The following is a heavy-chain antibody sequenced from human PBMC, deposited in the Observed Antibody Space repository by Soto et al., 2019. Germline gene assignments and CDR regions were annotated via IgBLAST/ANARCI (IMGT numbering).Heavy chain of an antibody. Sequence: PGGSLRLSCAASGFIFTRYSMNWVRQAPGKGLEWFSSISSTTNYIYYGDSMKGRFTISRDNAKNSLYLEMNSLRAEDTAVYYCARESEDLTSNFDYWGQGTLVTVSS. CDR1: GFIFTRYS. CDR2: ISSTTNYI. J-gene: IGHJ4*02. CDR3: ARESEDLTSNFDY. V-gene: IGHV3-21*06.